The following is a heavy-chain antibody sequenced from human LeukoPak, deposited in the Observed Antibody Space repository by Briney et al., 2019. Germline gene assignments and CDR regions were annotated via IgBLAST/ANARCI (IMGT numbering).Heavy chain of an antibody. CDR2: ITWHVRST. D-gene: IGHD6-13*01. CDR3: TKATTRRVPAATIDS. CDR1: GFIFDDFS. Sequence: GRSLRLSCAASGFIFDDFSMFWVRQGPGKGLEWVSSITWHVRSTAYAASVRGRFTISRDNARYSPYQQMNSLRPEDTAFYYCTKATTRRVPAATIDSWGQGTLVTVSS. V-gene: IGHV3-9*01. J-gene: IGHJ4*02.